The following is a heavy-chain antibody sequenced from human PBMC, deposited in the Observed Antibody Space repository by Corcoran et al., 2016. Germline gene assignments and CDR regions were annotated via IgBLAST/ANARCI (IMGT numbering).Heavy chain of an antibody. CDR3: ARVDCGGGNCYPDYFDY. J-gene: IGHJ4*02. CDR2: TYYRSKWYN. CDR1: GDSVSSHSAA. D-gene: IGHD2-21*01. V-gene: IGHV6-1*01. Sequence: QVQLQQSGPGLVNPSQSLSLTCAISGDSVSSHSAAWNWIRQSPSRGLVWLGRTYYRSKWYNDYTVSVKSRMTINPDTSKNQFSLRLNAVTPEDTAGYYCARVDCGGGNCYPDYFDYWGQGTLVTVSS.